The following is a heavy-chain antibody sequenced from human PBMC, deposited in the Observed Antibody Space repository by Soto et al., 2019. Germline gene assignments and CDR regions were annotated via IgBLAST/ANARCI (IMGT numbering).Heavy chain of an antibody. J-gene: IGHJ3*02. CDR1: GFSFGAYT. CDR3: ARDGYSGRSDGFDI. Sequence: QVQLVESGGGVVQPGMSLRLSCAASGFSFGAYTMHWVRQPPGKGLEWVAAISYDGNSEEYTDPVKGRFTASRDNFKKTVSLQMIGLKSEDTAVYYCARDGYSGRSDGFDIWGQGTMVTVS. V-gene: IGHV3-30-3*01. D-gene: IGHD1-26*01. CDR2: ISYDGNSE.